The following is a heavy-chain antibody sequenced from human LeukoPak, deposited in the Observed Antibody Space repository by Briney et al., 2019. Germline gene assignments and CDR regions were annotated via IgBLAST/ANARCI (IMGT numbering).Heavy chain of an antibody. CDR2: SYYTGST. D-gene: IGHD6-13*01. Sequence: PSETLSLTCSVSGGSIHGYFWHWIWQTPGKGLAWLGYSYYTGSTHYNPSLKNRVTMSVDTSKNQFSLKLSSVTAADTAIYYCTRGSSWGLDYWGQGTLVTVSS. V-gene: IGHV4-59*01. CDR3: TRGSSWGLDY. CDR1: GGSIHGYF. J-gene: IGHJ4*02.